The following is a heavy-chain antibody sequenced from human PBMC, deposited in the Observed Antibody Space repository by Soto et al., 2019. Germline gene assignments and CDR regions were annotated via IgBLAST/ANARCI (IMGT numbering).Heavy chain of an antibody. D-gene: IGHD6-13*01. CDR1: GFTFDDYA. V-gene: IGHV3-9*01. CDR2: MSWNSGSI. Sequence: SLKISCAASGFTFDDYAMHWVRQAPWKGLEWVASMSWNSGSIGYADSVKGRFTISRDNAKNSLSLQMNSLRPEDTALYYCVTDKWYNSPWSLDYWGQGTLVPVPQ. CDR3: VTDKWYNSPWSLDY. J-gene: IGHJ4*02.